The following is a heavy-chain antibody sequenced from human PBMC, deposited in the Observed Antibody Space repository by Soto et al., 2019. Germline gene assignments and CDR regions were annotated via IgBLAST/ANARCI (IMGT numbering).Heavy chain of an antibody. Sequence: GWSLRLSCASSVFTFISYSMNWVRQAPGKGLEWVSSISSSSSYIYYADSVKGRFTISRDNAKNSLYLQMNSLRAEDTAVYYCARNTGYSSSWPEYYFDYWGQGTLVTVSS. CDR1: VFTFISYS. J-gene: IGHJ4*02. CDR3: ARNTGYSSSWPEYYFDY. V-gene: IGHV3-21*01. CDR2: ISSSSSYI. D-gene: IGHD6-13*01.